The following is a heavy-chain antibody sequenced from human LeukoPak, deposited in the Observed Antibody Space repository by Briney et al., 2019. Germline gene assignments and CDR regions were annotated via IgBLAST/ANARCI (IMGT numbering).Heavy chain of an antibody. CDR3: ARDLTSMTTVTTGFDY. CDR1: GFTFSSYS. Sequence: GGSLRLSCAASGFTFSSYSMNWVRQAPGKGLEWVSSISSSSSYIYYADSVKGRFTISRDNAKNSLYLQMNSLRAEDTAVYYCARDLTSMTTVTTGFDYWGQGTLVTVSS. CDR2: ISSSSSYI. J-gene: IGHJ4*02. D-gene: IGHD4-17*01. V-gene: IGHV3-21*01.